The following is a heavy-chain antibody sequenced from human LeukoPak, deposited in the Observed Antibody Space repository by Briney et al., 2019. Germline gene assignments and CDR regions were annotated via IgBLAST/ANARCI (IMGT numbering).Heavy chain of an antibody. D-gene: IGHD3-10*02. Sequence: HPGGSLRLSCAASGFTFSSYEMNSVRQAPGKGLEWVSYISSSGSTIYYADSVKGRFTISRDNAKNSLYLQMNSLRAEDTAVYYCAELGITMIGDVWGKGTTVTISS. J-gene: IGHJ6*04. CDR2: ISSSGSTI. CDR3: AELGITMIGDV. CDR1: GFTFSSYE. V-gene: IGHV3-48*03.